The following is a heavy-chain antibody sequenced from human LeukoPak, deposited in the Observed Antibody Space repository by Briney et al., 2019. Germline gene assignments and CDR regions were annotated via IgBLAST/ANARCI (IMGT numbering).Heavy chain of an antibody. V-gene: IGHV1-69*02. CDR2: IIPILGIA. J-gene: IGHJ4*02. D-gene: IGHD1-26*01. Sequence: SVKVSCKASGGTFSSYTISWVRQAPGQGLEWMGRIIPILGIANYAQKFQGRVTITADKSTSTAYMELSSPRSEDTAVYYCASTLSELPGQDYWGQGTLVTVSS. CDR1: GGTFSSYT. CDR3: ASTLSELPGQDY.